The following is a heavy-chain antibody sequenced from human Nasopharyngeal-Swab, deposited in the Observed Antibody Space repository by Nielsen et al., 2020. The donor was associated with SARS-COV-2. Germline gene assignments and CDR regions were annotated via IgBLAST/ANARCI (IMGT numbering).Heavy chain of an antibody. Sequence: SVKVSCKASGFTFTSSALQWVRQARGQRLEWIGWIVVPNGNTNYAQKFQEGVTINRDMSTSTAYMELRNLRSEDTAVYYCAALNSGRFRYWGQGTLVSVSS. CDR2: IVVPNGNT. D-gene: IGHD1-26*01. CDR3: AALNSGRFRY. J-gene: IGHJ4*02. V-gene: IGHV1-58*01. CDR1: GFTFTSSA.